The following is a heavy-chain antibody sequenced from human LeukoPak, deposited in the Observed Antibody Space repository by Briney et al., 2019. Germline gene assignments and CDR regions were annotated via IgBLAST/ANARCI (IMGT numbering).Heavy chain of an antibody. CDR3: AKDRGGYKYGSYYFDY. D-gene: IGHD5-18*01. V-gene: IGHV3-48*03. CDR2: ISSSGSTI. J-gene: IGHJ4*02. Sequence: GGSLRLSCAASGFTFSSYEMNWVRQAPGKGLEWVSYISSSGSTIYYADSVKGRFTISRDNSKNSLFLQMNSLRAGDTALYYCAKDRGGYKYGSYYFDYWGQGTLVTVSS. CDR1: GFTFSSYE.